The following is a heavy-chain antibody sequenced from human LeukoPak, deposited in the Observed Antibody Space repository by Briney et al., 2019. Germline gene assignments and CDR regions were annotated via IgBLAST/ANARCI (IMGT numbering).Heavy chain of an antibody. CDR3: ASYSGPPDYYDSSGYYDY. J-gene: IGHJ4*02. V-gene: IGHV3-11*06. CDR1: GFTFSDHY. Sequence: GGSLRLSCAASGFTFSDHYMSWIRQAPGKGLEWVSYISGSSHYTNTADSVKGRFTISRDNAKNSLYLQMNSLRAEDTAVYYCASYSGPPDYYDSSGYYDYWGQGTLVTVSS. D-gene: IGHD3-22*01. CDR2: ISGSSHYT.